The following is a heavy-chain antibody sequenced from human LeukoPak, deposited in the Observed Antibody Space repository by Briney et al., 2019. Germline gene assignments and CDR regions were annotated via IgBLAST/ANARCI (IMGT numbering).Heavy chain of an antibody. J-gene: IGHJ4*02. V-gene: IGHV3-23*01. Sequence: GGSLRLSCAASGSTFSSYEMNWVRQAPGKGLEWVSAISGSGGSTYYADSVKGRFTISRDNSKNTLYLQMNSLRAEDTAVYYCAKDLVAGYDYWGQGTLVTVSS. D-gene: IGHD6-19*01. CDR3: AKDLVAGYDY. CDR1: GSTFSSYE. CDR2: ISGSGGST.